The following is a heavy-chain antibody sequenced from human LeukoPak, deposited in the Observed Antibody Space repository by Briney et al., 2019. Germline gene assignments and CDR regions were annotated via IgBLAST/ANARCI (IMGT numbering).Heavy chain of an antibody. D-gene: IGHD3-10*01. CDR3: ARGPPWFGEYAFDI. CDR1: GGSFSGYY. V-gene: IGHV4-34*01. J-gene: IGHJ3*02. CDR2: INHSGST. Sequence: SETLSLTCAVYGGSFSGYYWSWIRQPPGKWLEWIGEINHSGSTNYNPSPKSRVAISVDTSKNQFSLKLRSVPAADTAVYYCARGPPWFGEYAFDIWGQGTMVTVSS.